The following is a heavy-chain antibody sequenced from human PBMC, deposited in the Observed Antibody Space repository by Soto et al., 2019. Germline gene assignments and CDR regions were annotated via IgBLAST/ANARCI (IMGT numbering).Heavy chain of an antibody. CDR1: GYTFNTYA. D-gene: IGHD2-21*01. J-gene: IGHJ4*01. Sequence: ASVKVSCKASGYTFNTYAITWVRQAPGQGLEWMGWISGYNGNTNYAQTLQGRGTMTTDTSTSTAYLELWSLRSDDTAVYYCARTVEYDSIPYYYADFWG. CDR2: ISGYNGNT. V-gene: IGHV1-18*01. CDR3: ARTVEYDSIPYYYADF.